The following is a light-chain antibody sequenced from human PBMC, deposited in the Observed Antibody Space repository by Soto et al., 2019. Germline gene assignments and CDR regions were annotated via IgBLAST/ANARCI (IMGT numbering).Light chain of an antibody. CDR3: QQYGRSKRWT. V-gene: IGKV3-20*01. J-gene: IGKJ1*01. Sequence: EVVLTQSPGTLSLSPGERATLSCRASQAITGTYLAWYQQKPGQAPRLLIHGASTRATGVPDRFSGGGTGTDFSLNISRLEPEEFAVYYCQQYGRSKRWTFGQGTKIEV. CDR2: GAS. CDR1: QAITGTY.